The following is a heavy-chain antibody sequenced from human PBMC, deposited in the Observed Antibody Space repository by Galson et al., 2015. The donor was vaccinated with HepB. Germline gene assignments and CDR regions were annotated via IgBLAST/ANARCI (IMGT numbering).Heavy chain of an antibody. Sequence: SLRLSCAASRFTFSSYAMTWVRQVPGKGLEWVSTIGGSGRNRYYAESVKGRFTISRDISKNTLYLQMNSLRAEDTATYYCAKGRQSLTSCLDYWGQGILVTVSS. J-gene: IGHJ4*02. D-gene: IGHD2-2*01. CDR1: RFTFSSYA. V-gene: IGHV3-23*01. CDR3: AKGRQSLTSCLDY. CDR2: IGGSGRNR.